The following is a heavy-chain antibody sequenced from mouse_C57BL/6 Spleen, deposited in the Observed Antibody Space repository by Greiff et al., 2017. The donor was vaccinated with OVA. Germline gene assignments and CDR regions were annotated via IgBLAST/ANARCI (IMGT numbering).Heavy chain of an antibody. CDR2: ISDGGSYT. CDR3: ARDGANWDSYFDV. Sequence: DVKLVESGGGLVKPGGSLKLSCAASGFTFSSYAMSWVRQTPEKRLEWVATISDGGSYTYYPDNVKGRFTISRDNAKNNLYLQMSHLKSEDTAMYYCARDGANWDSYFDVWGTGTTVTVSS. CDR1: GFTFSSYA. J-gene: IGHJ1*03. D-gene: IGHD4-1*01. V-gene: IGHV5-4*01.